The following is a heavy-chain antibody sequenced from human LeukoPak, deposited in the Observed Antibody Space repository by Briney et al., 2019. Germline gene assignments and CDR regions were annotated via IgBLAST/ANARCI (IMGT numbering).Heavy chain of an antibody. D-gene: IGHD2-2*01. Sequence: PGGSLRLSCAASGFTFSSYAMSWVPQAPGKGLEWVAIIYSGGSTYYADSVKGRFTISRDNSRNTLFLQMDSLRAEDTAVYYCARGGYCSNTSCYYFDYWGQGTLVTVSS. CDR3: ARGGYCSNTSCYYFDY. J-gene: IGHJ4*02. CDR1: GFTFSSYA. CDR2: IYSGGST. V-gene: IGHV3-53*01.